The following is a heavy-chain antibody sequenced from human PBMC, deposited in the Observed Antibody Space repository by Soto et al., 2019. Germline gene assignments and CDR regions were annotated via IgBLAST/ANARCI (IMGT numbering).Heavy chain of an antibody. Sequence: GGSLRLSCAASGFTFSSYWMHWVRQAPGKGLVWVSRINTDGSSTSYADSVKGRFTISRDNAKNTLYLQVNSLRAEDTAVYYCATTLYGSGTYYSSYPTLDWGQGTLVTVSS. D-gene: IGHD3-10*01. CDR1: GFTFSSYW. J-gene: IGHJ4*02. CDR2: INTDGSST. V-gene: IGHV3-74*01. CDR3: ATTLYGSGTYYSSYPTLD.